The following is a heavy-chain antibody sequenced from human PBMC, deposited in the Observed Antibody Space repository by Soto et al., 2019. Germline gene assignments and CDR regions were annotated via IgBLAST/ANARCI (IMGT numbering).Heavy chain of an antibody. V-gene: IGHV1-2*02. CDR1: GYPLTAKY. CDR2: INPSSGGT. D-gene: IGHD6-13*01. J-gene: IGHJ5*02. CDR3: AKGGSSWTEWFDP. Sequence: ASVKVSCKASGYPLTAKYLHWVRQAPGQGLEWMGWINPSSGGTKEAQKFRGRVTMTRDTSLSAPYMELSRLTSDDTAVYYWAKGGSSWTEWFDPWGQGTLVTVSS.